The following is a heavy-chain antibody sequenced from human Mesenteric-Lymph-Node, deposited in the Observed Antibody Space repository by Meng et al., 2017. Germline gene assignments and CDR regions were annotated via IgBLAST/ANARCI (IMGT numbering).Heavy chain of an antibody. V-gene: IGHV1-2*02. D-gene: IGHD2-15*01. CDR3: ARRCSGGNCYYFDP. Sequence: ASVKVSCKASGYNFAGNYMHWVRQAPGQGLEWMGWMNPNSGGTKYAQNFQGRVTMTRDTSTSTVYMELSSLASDDTGIYYCARRCSGGNCYYFDPWGQGTLVTVSS. J-gene: IGHJ5*02. CDR2: MNPNSGGT. CDR1: GYNFAGNY.